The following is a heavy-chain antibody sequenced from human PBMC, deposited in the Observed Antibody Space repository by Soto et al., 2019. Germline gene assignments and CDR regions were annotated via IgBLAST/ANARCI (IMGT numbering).Heavy chain of an antibody. Sequence: RASVKVSCKASGYTFTSYGISWVRQAPGQGLEWMGWISAYNGNTNYAQKLQGRVTMTTDTSTSTAYMELRSLRSDDTAVYYCAREGAGYCSSTSCRDYYYYYGMDVWGQGTTVTVSS. CDR3: AREGAGYCSSTSCRDYYYYYGMDV. CDR2: ISAYNGNT. J-gene: IGHJ6*02. V-gene: IGHV1-18*04. D-gene: IGHD2-2*01. CDR1: GYTFTSYG.